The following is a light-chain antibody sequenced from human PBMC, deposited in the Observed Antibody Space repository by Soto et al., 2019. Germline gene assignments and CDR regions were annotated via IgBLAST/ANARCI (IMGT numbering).Light chain of an antibody. CDR2: DAS. CDR1: QTVRNNY. V-gene: IGKV3D-20*02. J-gene: IGKJ5*01. CDR3: QQLTSYPRST. Sequence: EFVLTQSPGTLSLSPGERATLSCRASQTVRNNYLAWYQQKPGQAPRLLIYDASSRATGIPDRFSGGGSGTDLTLTISRLEPEDFATHHCQQLTSYPRSTFGQGTRLEIK.